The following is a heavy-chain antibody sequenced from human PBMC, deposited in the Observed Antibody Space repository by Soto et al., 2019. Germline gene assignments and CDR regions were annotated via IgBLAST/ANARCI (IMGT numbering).Heavy chain of an antibody. V-gene: IGHV1-69*13. Sequence: SVKVSCKASGGTFSSYAISWVRQAPGRGLEWMGGIIPISGTANYAQKFQGRVTITADESTSTAYMELSSPRSEDTAVYYCARMYYYDSSGQQWYGYFDYCGQGTLVAFSS. J-gene: IGHJ4*01. D-gene: IGHD3-22*01. CDR2: IIPISGTA. CDR3: ARMYYYDSSGQQWYGYFDY. CDR1: GGTFSSYA.